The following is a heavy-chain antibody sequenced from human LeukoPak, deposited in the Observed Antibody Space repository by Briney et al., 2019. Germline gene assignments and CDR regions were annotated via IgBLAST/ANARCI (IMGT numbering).Heavy chain of an antibody. CDR3: ARRGYSNGFYYFDY. CDR1: GGSISSYY. V-gene: IGHV4-59*08. CDR2: IYYSGST. Sequence: SETLSLTCTVSGGSISSYYWSWIRQPPGKGLEWIGYIYYSGSTNYNPSLKSRVTISVDTSKNQFSLKLNSVTAADTAVYYCARRGYSNGFYYFDYWGQGTLVTVSS. D-gene: IGHD6-19*01. J-gene: IGHJ4*02.